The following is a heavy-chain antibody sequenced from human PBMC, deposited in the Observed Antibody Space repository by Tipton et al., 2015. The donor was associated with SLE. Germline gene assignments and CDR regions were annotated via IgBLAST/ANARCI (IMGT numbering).Heavy chain of an antibody. Sequence: LSCAASGFTFNSYVMHWVRQAPGKGLEWVAIIWYDGSNKYYADSVKGRFTISRDNSKNTLYLQMNSLRAEDTAVYYCARGHSSGWYWDFDYWGQGTLVTVSS. CDR3: ARGHSSGWYWDFDY. J-gene: IGHJ4*02. CDR2: IWYDGSNK. D-gene: IGHD6-19*01. V-gene: IGHV3-33*01. CDR1: GFTFNSYV.